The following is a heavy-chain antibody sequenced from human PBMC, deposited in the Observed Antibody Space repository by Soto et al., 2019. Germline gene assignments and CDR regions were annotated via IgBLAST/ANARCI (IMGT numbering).Heavy chain of an antibody. V-gene: IGHV3-21*01. CDR2: ISSSSSYI. J-gene: IGHJ4*02. Sequence: PGGSLRLSCAASGFTFSSYSMNWVRQAPGKGLEWVSSISSSSSYIYYADSVKGRFTISRDNAKNSLYLQMNSLRAEDTAVYYCAREDRSSGWYGRLDWGQGTLVTVSS. CDR1: GFTFSSYS. D-gene: IGHD6-19*01. CDR3: AREDRSSGWYGRLD.